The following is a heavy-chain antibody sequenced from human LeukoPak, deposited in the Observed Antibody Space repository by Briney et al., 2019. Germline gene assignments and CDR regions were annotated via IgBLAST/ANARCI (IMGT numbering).Heavy chain of an antibody. CDR1: GFTFSSYA. CDR2: ISGSGGGT. D-gene: IGHD1-26*01. J-gene: IGHJ6*02. CDR3: AKGERWELLPDYYYGMDV. Sequence: GGSLRLSCTASGFTFSSYAMSWVRQAPGKGLGWVSAISGSGGGTYYADSVKGRFTISRDNSKDTLYLQMNSLRAEDTAVYYCAKGERWELLPDYYYGMDVWGQGTTVTVSS. V-gene: IGHV3-23*01.